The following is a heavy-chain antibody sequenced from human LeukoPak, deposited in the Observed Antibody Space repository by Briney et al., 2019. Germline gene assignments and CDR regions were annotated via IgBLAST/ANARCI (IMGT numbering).Heavy chain of an antibody. CDR2: ISYDGSNK. V-gene: IGHV3-30-3*01. J-gene: IGHJ4*02. CDR1: GFTFSSYA. CDR3: ARGETAADY. Sequence: GGSLRLSCAASGFTFSSYAMHWVRQAPGKGLEWVAVISYDGSNKYYADSVKGRFTISRDNSKNTLNLQMNSLRAEDTAVYYCARGETAADYWGQGTLVTVSS. D-gene: IGHD1-26*01.